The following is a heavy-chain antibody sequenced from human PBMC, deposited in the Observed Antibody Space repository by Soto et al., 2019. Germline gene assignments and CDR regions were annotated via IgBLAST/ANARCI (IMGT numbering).Heavy chain of an antibody. J-gene: IGHJ6*02. V-gene: IGHV5-51*01. CDR1: GYNFTNYW. Sequence: PGESLKISCKGSGYNFTNYWIDWVRQMPGKGLEWMGIIYPGDSETRYSPSFQGQVTISADKSISTAYLQWSSLKASDTAMYYCARTGIPPGGTKPSLYYYGMDVWGQGTTVTVSS. CDR2: IYPGDSET. CDR3: ARTGIPPGGTKPSLYYYGMDV. D-gene: IGHD6-13*01.